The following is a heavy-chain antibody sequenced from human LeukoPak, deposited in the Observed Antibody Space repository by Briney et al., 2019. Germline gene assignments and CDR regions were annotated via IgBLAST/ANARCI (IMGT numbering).Heavy chain of an antibody. D-gene: IGHD3-3*01. Sequence: GGSLRLSCAASGFTFSSYAMHWVRQAPGKGLEWVAVIWYDGSNKYYADSVKGRFTISRDNSKNTLYLQMNSLGAEDTAVYYCARTEWLSTQLFGPWGQGTLVTVSS. J-gene: IGHJ5*02. CDR1: GFTFSSYA. CDR3: ARTEWLSTQLFGP. CDR2: IWYDGSNK. V-gene: IGHV3-33*08.